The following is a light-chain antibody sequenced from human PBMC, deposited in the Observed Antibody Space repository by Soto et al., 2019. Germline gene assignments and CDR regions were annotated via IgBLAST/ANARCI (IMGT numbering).Light chain of an antibody. CDR3: QQYNNWPRT. J-gene: IGKJ1*01. CDR1: QSVSSN. CDR2: GAS. Sequence: EIVMTQSPGTLSVSPGERATLSCRASQSVSSNLAWYQQKPGQAPRLLIYGASTRATGIPARFSGSRSGTEFTLTISSLQSKDFAVYYCQQYNNWPRTSGQGTKVKIK. V-gene: IGKV3-15*01.